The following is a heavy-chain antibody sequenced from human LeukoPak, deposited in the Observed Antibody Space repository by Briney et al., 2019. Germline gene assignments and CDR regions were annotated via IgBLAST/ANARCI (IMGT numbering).Heavy chain of an antibody. CDR3: AGVEYDYVWGSYRPVGPFDY. V-gene: IGHV4-38-2*01. CDR2: IYHSGST. D-gene: IGHD3-16*02. Sequence: PSETLSLTCAVSGYSISSGYYWGWIRQPPGKGLEWIGSIYHSGSTYYNPSLKSQVTISVDTSKNQFSLKLSSVTAADTAVYYCAGVEYDYVWGSYRPVGPFDYWGQGTLVTVSS. J-gene: IGHJ4*02. CDR1: GYSISSGYY.